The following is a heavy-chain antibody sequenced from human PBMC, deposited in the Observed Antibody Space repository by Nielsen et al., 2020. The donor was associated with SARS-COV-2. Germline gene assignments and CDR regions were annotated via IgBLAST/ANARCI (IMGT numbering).Heavy chain of an antibody. D-gene: IGHD3-10*01. J-gene: IGHJ4*02. V-gene: IGHV3-30-3*01. CDR1: GFTFSSYA. CDR3: ARDLGAY. CDR2: ISYDGSNK. Sequence: GGSLRLSCAASGFTFSSYAMHWVRQAPGKGLEWVAVISYDGSNKYYADSVKGRFTISRDNSKNTLYLQMNSLRAEDTAVYYCARDLGAYWGQGTLVTVSS.